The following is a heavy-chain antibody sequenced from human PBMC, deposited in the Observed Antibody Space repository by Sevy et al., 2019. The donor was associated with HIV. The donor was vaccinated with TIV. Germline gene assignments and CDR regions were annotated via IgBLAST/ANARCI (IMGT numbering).Heavy chain of an antibody. CDR3: EAIATAGRDY. D-gene: IGHD6-13*01. Sequence: GGSLRLSCAASGFIFSSYVMTWVRQAPGKGLEWVSTISGSGGSTYYADSVKGRFTISRDNSKKMLDLQMNSLRAEDTAVYYCEAIATAGRDYWGQGTLATVSS. CDR2: ISGSGGST. CDR1: GFIFSSYV. J-gene: IGHJ4*02. V-gene: IGHV3-23*01.